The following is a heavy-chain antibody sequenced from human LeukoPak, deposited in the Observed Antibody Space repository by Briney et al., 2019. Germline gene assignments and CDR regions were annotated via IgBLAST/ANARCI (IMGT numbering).Heavy chain of an antibody. V-gene: IGHV1-18*01. J-gene: IGHJ4*02. CDR2: ISVYNGIT. Sequence: ASVKVSCKASGYTFTSYGISWVRQAPGQGLEWIGWISVYNGITIYAQKLQGRVTMTTDTSTSTAYMELRSLQSDDTAVYYCARAVSFSGSAVTGGAHWGQGTLVTVSS. CDR1: GYTFTSYG. D-gene: IGHD6-19*01. CDR3: ARAVSFSGSAVTGGAH.